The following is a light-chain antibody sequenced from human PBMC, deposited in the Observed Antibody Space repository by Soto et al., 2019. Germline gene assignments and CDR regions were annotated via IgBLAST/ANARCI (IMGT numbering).Light chain of an antibody. CDR3: QHYKMYSPWT. J-gene: IGKJ1*01. CDR1: QSISSY. Sequence: DIPMNQSPSSLSASVGDRVTITCRASQSISSYLNWYQQKPGKAPKLLIYEASTLKSGVPSRFSGSGSGTEFTLTISSLQPDDFATYYCQHYKMYSPWTFGQGTKVDIK. V-gene: IGKV1-5*03. CDR2: EAS.